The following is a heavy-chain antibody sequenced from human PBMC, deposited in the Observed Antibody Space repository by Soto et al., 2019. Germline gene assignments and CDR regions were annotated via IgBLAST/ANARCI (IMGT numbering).Heavy chain of an antibody. CDR1: GASVRSYQ. D-gene: IGHD5-12*01. CDR3: ARSERDGYTLYHYGMDD. Sequence: QVHLQESGPGLVKPSETLSPICSVSGASVRSYQWNWIRQSPRKGLEWIAYLYERASANNNPAFRGRVALSVDTSKNQFALKLASVTAAETAVYYCARSERDGYTLYHYGMDDWGQATTVTVSS. CDR2: LYERASA. J-gene: IGHJ6*02. V-gene: IGHV4-59*02.